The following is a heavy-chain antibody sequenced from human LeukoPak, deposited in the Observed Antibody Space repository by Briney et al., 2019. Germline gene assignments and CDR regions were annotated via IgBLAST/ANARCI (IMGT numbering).Heavy chain of an antibody. CDR2: INAGSGNT. CDR1: GYTFTSYA. V-gene: IGHV1-3*01. J-gene: IGHJ4*02. Sequence: GASVKVSCTASGYTFTSYAMHWVRQAPGQRLEWMGWINAGSGNTKYSQKFQGRVTITRDTSASTAYMELSSLRSEDTAVYYCARDTDYDFWSGYSPLDYWGQGTLVTVSS. CDR3: ARDTDYDFWSGYSPLDY. D-gene: IGHD3-3*01.